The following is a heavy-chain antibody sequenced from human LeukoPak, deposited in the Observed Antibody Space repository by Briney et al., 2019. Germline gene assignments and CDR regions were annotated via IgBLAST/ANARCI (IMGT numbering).Heavy chain of an antibody. V-gene: IGHV2-70*11. D-gene: IGHD5-18*01. CDR1: GFSLSTSGMC. Sequence: SGPALVKPTQTLTLTCTFSGFSLSTSGMCVSWIRQPPGKALEWLARIDWDDDKYYSTSLKTRLTISKDTSKNQVVLTMTNMDPVDTATYYCARTHYSYGHQPFDYWGQGTLVTVSS. J-gene: IGHJ4*02. CDR3: ARTHYSYGHQPFDY. CDR2: IDWDDDK.